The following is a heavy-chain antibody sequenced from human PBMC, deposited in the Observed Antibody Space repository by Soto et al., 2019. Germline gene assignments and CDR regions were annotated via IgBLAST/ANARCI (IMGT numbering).Heavy chain of an antibody. CDR1: GYSISSGYY. Sequence: SETLSLTCAVSGYSISSGYYWGWIRQPPGKGLEWIGSIYHSGSTYYNPSLKSRLTMSMDRANDHFSLNLTSVTAADTAVYFCAIGHYSYGMDVWGQGITVTVSS. J-gene: IGHJ6*02. CDR2: IYHSGST. V-gene: IGHV4-38-2*01. CDR3: AIGHYSYGMDV.